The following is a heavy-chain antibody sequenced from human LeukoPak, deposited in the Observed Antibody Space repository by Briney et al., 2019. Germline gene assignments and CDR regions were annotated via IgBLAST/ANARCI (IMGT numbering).Heavy chain of an antibody. Sequence: SETLSLTCAVSGASINDFYWTWIRQPPGKGLEWIGYIYYSGSTNYNPSLKSRVTISVDTSKNQFSLKLSSVTAADTAVYYCARGKSTILGWGQGTLVTVSS. V-gene: IGHV4-59*01. D-gene: IGHD5/OR15-5a*01. J-gene: IGHJ1*01. CDR2: IYYSGST. CDR1: GASINDFY. CDR3: ARGKSTILG.